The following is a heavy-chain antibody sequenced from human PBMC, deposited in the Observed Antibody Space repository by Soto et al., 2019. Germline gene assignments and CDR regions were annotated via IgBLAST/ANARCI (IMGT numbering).Heavy chain of an antibody. V-gene: IGHV1-2*02. Sequence: ASVKVSCKASGYTFTGYYMHWVRQAPGQGLEWMGWINPNSGGTNYAQKFQGRVTMTRDTSISTAYMELSRLRSDDTAVYYCARDDPGIAARRGSFDYWGQGTLVTVSS. CDR2: INPNSGGT. J-gene: IGHJ4*02. D-gene: IGHD6-6*01. CDR3: ARDDPGIAARRGSFDY. CDR1: GYTFTGYY.